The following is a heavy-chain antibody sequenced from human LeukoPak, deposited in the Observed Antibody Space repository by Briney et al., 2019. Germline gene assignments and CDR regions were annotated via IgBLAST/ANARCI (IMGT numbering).Heavy chain of an antibody. CDR3: AHNLAWEVYFNY. V-gene: IGHV2-5*02. CDR1: GFSLSTSGVG. D-gene: IGHD1-26*01. J-gene: IGHJ4*02. CDR2: IYWDDDK. Sequence: ESGPTLVKPTQTLTLTCTFSGFSLSTSGVGVAWIRQPPGKALEWLAVIYWDDDKRYSPSLKARLTITKDTSKNQVVLKMTNMDPVDTATYYCAHNLAWEVYFNYWGQGTLVTVSS.